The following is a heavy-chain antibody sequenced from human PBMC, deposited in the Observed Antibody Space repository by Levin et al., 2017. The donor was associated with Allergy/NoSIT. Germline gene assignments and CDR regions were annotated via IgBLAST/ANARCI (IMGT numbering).Heavy chain of an antibody. CDR2: IYASGSP. CDR3: ARVLGWSVAWFDP. CDR1: GGSISDGNYY. V-gene: IGHV4-61*02. J-gene: IGHJ5*02. D-gene: IGHD6-19*01. Sequence: LRLSCTVSGGSISDGNYYWTWIRQPAGKGLEWIGRIYASGSPNYNPSLKSRVTISIDTSKNQFSLRLRSVTAADTAVYYCARVLGWSVAWFDPWGLGTLVTVSS.